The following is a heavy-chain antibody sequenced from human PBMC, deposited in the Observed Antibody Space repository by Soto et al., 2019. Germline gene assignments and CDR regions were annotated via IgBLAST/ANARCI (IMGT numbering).Heavy chain of an antibody. D-gene: IGHD2-15*01. CDR2: IIPIFGTA. CDR1: GGTFSSYA. CDR3: AREGYCSGGSCYGSWYFDL. J-gene: IGHJ2*01. V-gene: IGHV1-69*06. Sequence: QVQLVQSGAEVKKPGSSVKVSCKASGGTFSSYAISWVRQAPGQGLEWMGGIIPIFGTANYVQKFQGRVTITADKSTSTAYMELSSLRSEDTAVYYCAREGYCSGGSCYGSWYFDLWGRGTLVTVSS.